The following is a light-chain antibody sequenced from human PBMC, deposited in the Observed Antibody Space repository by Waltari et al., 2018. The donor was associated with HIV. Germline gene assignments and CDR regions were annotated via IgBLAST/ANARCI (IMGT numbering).Light chain of an antibody. Sequence: QSALTQPASVSGPPGQSTTIPCTGTSSAIGYYDSVSWYQQHPAKAPKLMIDEVNNRPSVISTRFAGSKSGNTASLTISGLQAEDEADYYCSSHTTSSTLYVFGTGTKVTVL. CDR2: EVN. V-gene: IGLV2-14*01. CDR1: SSAIGYYDS. J-gene: IGLJ1*01. CDR3: SSHTTSSTLYV.